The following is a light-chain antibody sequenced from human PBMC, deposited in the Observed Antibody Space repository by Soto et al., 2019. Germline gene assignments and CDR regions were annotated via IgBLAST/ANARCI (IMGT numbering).Light chain of an antibody. J-gene: IGLJ1*01. V-gene: IGLV2-14*01. Sequence: QSVLTQPASVSGSPGQSITISCTGSNGDIGAYNYVSWYQQHPGKAPKLIIHGVTNRPSGVSHRFSGSKSDYTASLTISGLQAEDEGDYYCSSYTTAYFYVFGTGTKVTV. CDR3: SSYTTAYFYV. CDR1: NGDIGAYNY. CDR2: GVT.